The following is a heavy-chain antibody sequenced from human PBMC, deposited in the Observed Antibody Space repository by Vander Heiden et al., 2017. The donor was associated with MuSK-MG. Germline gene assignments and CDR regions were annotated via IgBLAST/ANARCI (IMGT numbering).Heavy chain of an antibody. CDR2: IYYSGST. D-gene: IGHD7-27*01. J-gene: IGHJ5*02. CDR3: ASRLGRKWFDP. Sequence: QLQLQESGPGLVKPSETLSLTCTVSGGSISSSSYYWGWIRQPPGKGLEWIGSIYYSGSTDDNPSLKSRVTIAVDTAKNQFSMKMSSVTAADTAVYYGASRLGRKWFDPWGQGTMVTVCS. CDR1: GGSISSSSYY. V-gene: IGHV4-39*01.